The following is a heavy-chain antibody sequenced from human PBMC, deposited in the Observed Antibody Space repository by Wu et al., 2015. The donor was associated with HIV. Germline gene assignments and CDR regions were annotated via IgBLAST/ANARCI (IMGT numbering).Heavy chain of an antibody. D-gene: IGHD2-21*01. CDR1: GDTFSSNA. CDR2: IIPMFRAL. Sequence: QVQLVQSGAEVKKPGSSVKVSCKISGDTFSSNALTWVRQAPGQGLEWMGGIIPMFRALIHAQRFQGRVTITADESTNTAYMQLSSLRSEDTAVYYCARAVIRAHLGFYYYLMDVWGKGTTVIVSS. J-gene: IGHJ6*03. CDR3: ARAVIRAHLGFYYYLMDV. V-gene: IGHV1-69*12.